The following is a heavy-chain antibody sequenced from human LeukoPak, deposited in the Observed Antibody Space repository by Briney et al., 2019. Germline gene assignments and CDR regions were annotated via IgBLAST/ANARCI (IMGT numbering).Heavy chain of an antibody. CDR1: GMTFSNHW. Sequence: GGSLTLSCAASGMTFSNHWMHWVRQVPGKGLVWVSLIKTDGRTTIYADSVKGRFTNSRDNVKSTLYLQMNSVRAEDTAIYYCPAGPSYGYEWWGQGTVVTVSS. V-gene: IGHV3-74*01. CDR3: PAGPSYGYEW. CDR2: IKTDGRTT. J-gene: IGHJ4*02. D-gene: IGHD3-16*01.